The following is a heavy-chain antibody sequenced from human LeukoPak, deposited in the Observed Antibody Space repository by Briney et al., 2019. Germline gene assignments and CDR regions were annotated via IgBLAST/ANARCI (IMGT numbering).Heavy chain of an antibody. V-gene: IGHV4-61*02. CDR1: GGSISSSSYY. Sequence: SETLSLTCTVSGGSISSSSYYWSWIRQPAGKGLEWIGRIYTSGSTNYNPSLKSRVTMSVDTSKNQFSLKLSSVTAADTAVYYCARGLKGFGYDFWSGSRDAFDIWGQGTMVTVSS. CDR2: IYTSGST. J-gene: IGHJ3*02. D-gene: IGHD3-3*01. CDR3: ARGLKGFGYDFWSGSRDAFDI.